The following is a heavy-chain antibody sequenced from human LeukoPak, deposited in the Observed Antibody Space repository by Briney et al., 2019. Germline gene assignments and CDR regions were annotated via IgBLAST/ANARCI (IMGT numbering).Heavy chain of an antibody. CDR3: AKDRGDCSSTSCYTPVDAFDI. CDR2: ISGSGGST. J-gene: IGHJ3*02. D-gene: IGHD2-2*01. CDR1: VFTFSSYA. V-gene: IGHV3-23*01. Sequence: PGGSLRLSCAASVFTFSSYAMSWVRQAPGKGLEWVSAISGSGGSTYYADSVKGRFTISRDNSKNTLYLQMHSLRAEDKAVYYCAKDRGDCSSTSCYTPVDAFDIWGQGTMVTVSS.